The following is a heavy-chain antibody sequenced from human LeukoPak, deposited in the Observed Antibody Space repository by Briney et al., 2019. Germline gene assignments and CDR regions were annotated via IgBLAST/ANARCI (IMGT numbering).Heavy chain of an antibody. V-gene: IGHV4-30-2*03. Sequence: PSQTLSLTCAVSGGSISSGGYSWRWLRQPPGRGLEWIGIVAYTGSTYYSPSLKSRVTMTVETSKNQFSLHLSSLTAADTAVYFCARIRSHVPATSPADSWGQGTLVTVSA. D-gene: IGHD2-2*01. CDR3: ARIRSHVPATSPADS. J-gene: IGHJ5*01. CDR1: GGSISSGGYS. CDR2: VAYTGST.